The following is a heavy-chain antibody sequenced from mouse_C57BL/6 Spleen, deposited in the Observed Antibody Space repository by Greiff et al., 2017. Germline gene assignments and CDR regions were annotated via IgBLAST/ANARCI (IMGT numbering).Heavy chain of an antibody. Sequence: VQLKQSGPELVKPGASVKISCKASGYSFTDYNMNWVKQSNGKSLEWIGVINPNYGTTSYNQKFKGKATLTVDQSSSTDYMQLNRLTSEDSAVYYCAREDYYGSSYYFDYWGQGTTLTVSS. D-gene: IGHD1-1*01. J-gene: IGHJ2*01. CDR3: AREDYYGSSYYFDY. V-gene: IGHV1-39*01. CDR1: GYSFTDYN. CDR2: INPNYGTT.